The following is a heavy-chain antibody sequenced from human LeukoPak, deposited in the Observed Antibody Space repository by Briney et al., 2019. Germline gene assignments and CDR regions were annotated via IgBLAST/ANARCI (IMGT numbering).Heavy chain of an antibody. CDR3: ARGGGYSGYGAYYFDY. CDR1: GFTISSYS. CDR2: ISSGSSHI. V-gene: IGHV3-21*01. Sequence: GGSLRLSCAASGFTISSYSMNWVRQAPGKGLEWVSSISSGSSHIYYADSVQGRFTISRDNAKNSLYLQMNSLRAEDTAVYYCARGGGYSGYGAYYFDYWGQGTLVTVSS. D-gene: IGHD5-12*01. J-gene: IGHJ4*02.